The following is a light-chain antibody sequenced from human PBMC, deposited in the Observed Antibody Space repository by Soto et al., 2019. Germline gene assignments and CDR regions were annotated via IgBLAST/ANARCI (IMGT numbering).Light chain of an antibody. CDR2: DAS. J-gene: IGKJ1*01. CDR3: QQRSKMPLT. Sequence: EIVMTQSPATLSLSRGERATLSCRANQAISSNLAWYQQKPGQAPRLLIYDASNRATGIPARFSGTGSETDFTLTISSLEPEDFAIYYCQQRSKMPLTFGHGTKVDIK. CDR1: QAISSN. V-gene: IGKV3-11*01.